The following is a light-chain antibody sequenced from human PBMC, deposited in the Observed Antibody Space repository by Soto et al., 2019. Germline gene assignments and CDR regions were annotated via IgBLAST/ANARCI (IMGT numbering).Light chain of an antibody. Sequence: EIVLTQSPGTLSLSPGERATLFCRASQSFTTSQLAWYQQRPGQAPRALIFGASRRATGIPDRLSGSGSGRDFTLAISSLETEDSEVDDWQEYASSPRAFGQGTTVEV. CDR3: QEYASSPRA. CDR1: QSFTTSQ. J-gene: IGKJ1*01. V-gene: IGKV3-20*01. CDR2: GAS.